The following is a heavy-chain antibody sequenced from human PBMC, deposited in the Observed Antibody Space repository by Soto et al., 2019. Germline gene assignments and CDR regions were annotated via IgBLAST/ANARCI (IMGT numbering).Heavy chain of an antibody. CDR1: GFTFSSSA. D-gene: IGHD3-9*01. V-gene: IGHV1-58*01. CDR2: IVVGSGNT. Sequence: SVKVSCKASGFTFSSSAVQWVRQARGQRLEWIGKIVVGSGNTNYAQKFQERVTITRDMSTSTVYMELSSLRSEDTAFYYCAAFDPGPMGFDPWGQGTLVTVSS. J-gene: IGHJ5*02. CDR3: AAFDPGPMGFDP.